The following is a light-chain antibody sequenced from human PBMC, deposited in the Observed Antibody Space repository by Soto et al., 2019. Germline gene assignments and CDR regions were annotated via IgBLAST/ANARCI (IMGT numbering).Light chain of an antibody. J-gene: IGKJ3*01. CDR2: DAS. CDR3: QQYDNLPLT. CDR1: QDISKF. Sequence: DIPMTQSPSSLSASVGDRVTITCQSNQDISKFLNWYQQKPGKAPKLLIYDASILETGVPLRFSGSGSGTDFTLTISGLQPEDVATYFCQQYDNLPLTFGPGTKVDFK. V-gene: IGKV1-33*01.